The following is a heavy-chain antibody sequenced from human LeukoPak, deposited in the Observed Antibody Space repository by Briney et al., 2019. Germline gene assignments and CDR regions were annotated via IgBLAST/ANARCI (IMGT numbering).Heavy chain of an antibody. J-gene: IGHJ4*02. CDR3: ARDGSGSYYNL. D-gene: IGHD3-10*01. CDR1: GFTFSSYS. CDR2: ISSSSSYI. V-gene: IGHV3-21*01. Sequence: GGSLRLSCAASGFTFSSYSMNWVRQAPGKGLEWVSSISSSSSYIYYADSAKGRFTISRDNAKNSLYLQMNSLRAEDTAVYYCARDGSGSYYNLWGQGTLVTVSS.